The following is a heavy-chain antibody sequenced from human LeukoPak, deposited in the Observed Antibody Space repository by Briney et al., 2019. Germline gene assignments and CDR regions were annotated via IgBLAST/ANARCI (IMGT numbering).Heavy chain of an antibody. J-gene: IGHJ6*03. CDR2: IAGGGGT. Sequence: GGSLRLSCAASGFTFTTYAINWVRQAPGKGVEWVSCIAGGGGTYFSDSVNGRFSISRDIPKSTVYLQMNSLTNEDTAVYHCAISPPAGDALYHDYYMDVWGKGTTVTVSS. CDR3: AISPPAGDALYHDYYMDV. CDR1: GFTFTTYA. D-gene: IGHD6-13*01. V-gene: IGHV3-23*01.